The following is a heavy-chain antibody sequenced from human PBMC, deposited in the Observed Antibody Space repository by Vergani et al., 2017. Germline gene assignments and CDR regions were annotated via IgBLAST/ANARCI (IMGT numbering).Heavy chain of an antibody. Sequence: EVQLVESGGGLVQPGGSLRLSCAASGFTFSSYEMNWVRQAPGKGLEWVSYISSSGSTIYYADSVKGRFTISRDNAKNSLYLQMNSLRAEDTAVYYCAKDIDTGSGSYRVYYGMDVWGQGTTVTVSS. CDR3: AKDIDTGSGSYRVYYGMDV. CDR1: GFTFSSYE. D-gene: IGHD3-10*01. CDR2: ISSSGSTI. V-gene: IGHV3-48*03. J-gene: IGHJ6*02.